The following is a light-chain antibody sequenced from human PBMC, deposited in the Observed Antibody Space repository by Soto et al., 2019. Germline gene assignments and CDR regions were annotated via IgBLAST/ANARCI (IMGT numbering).Light chain of an antibody. CDR2: GAS. V-gene: IGKV3-15*01. Sequence: EIVMTQSPATLSVSPGERATLSCRASQGVSSNLAWYQQKPGQPPRLLIYGASTRATGIPVRFSGSGSGAEFTLTISSPQSEDFAVYYCQQYNNWLSFGPGTKVDIK. CDR1: QGVSSN. J-gene: IGKJ3*01. CDR3: QQYNNWLS.